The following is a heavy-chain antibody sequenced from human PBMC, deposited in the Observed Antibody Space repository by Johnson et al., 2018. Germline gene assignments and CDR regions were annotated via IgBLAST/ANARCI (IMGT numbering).Heavy chain of an antibody. CDR1: GFTFSSYG. CDR2: ISYDGSNQ. Sequence: QVQLLESGGGVVQPGRSLRLSCAASGFTFSSYGMHWVRQAPGKGLEWVAVISYDGSNQYYADSVKGRFPISRDNSKQPLYLQMNSLRAVDTAVYYCAKGYDYPTADAFDIWGQGTMVTVSS. D-gene: IGHD3-16*01. CDR3: AKGYDYPTADAFDI. V-gene: IGHV3-30*18. J-gene: IGHJ3*02.